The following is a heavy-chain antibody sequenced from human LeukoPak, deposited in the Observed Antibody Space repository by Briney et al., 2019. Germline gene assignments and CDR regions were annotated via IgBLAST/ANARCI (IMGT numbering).Heavy chain of an antibody. CDR2: IYYSGST. Sequence: ASETLSLTCTVSGGSISSYYWSWIRQPPGKGLEWIGYIYYSGSTNYNPSLKSRVTISVDSSKNQFSLKLSSVTAADTAVYYCARVIVRGAVRMLGLFDPWGQGTLVTVSS. CDR1: GGSISSYY. CDR3: ARVIVRGAVRMLGLFDP. D-gene: IGHD3-10*01. J-gene: IGHJ5*02. V-gene: IGHV4-59*01.